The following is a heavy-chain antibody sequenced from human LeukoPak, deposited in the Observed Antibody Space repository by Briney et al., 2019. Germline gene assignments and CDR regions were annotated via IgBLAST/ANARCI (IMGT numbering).Heavy chain of an antibody. J-gene: IGHJ5*02. CDR1: GYTFTGYY. Sequence: ASVKVSCKASGYTFTGYYMHWVRQAPGQGLECMGWINPNSGGTNYAQKFQGRVTMTRDTSISTAYMELSRLRSDDTAVYYFARDALSYYYDSSGYGNWFDPWGQGILVTVSS. CDR2: INPNSGGT. V-gene: IGHV1-2*02. CDR3: ARDALSYYYDSSGYGNWFDP. D-gene: IGHD3-22*01.